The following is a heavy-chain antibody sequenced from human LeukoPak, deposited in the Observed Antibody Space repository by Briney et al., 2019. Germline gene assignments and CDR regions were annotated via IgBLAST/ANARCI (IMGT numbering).Heavy chain of an antibody. CDR3: ARGGYEGVGPNKRSDY. D-gene: IGHD5-12*01. CDR2: IHYSGST. V-gene: IGHV4-31*03. J-gene: IGHJ4*02. CDR1: GGSISSGAYY. Sequence: PSQTLSVTRTVSGGSISSGAYYWSWIRQHPGKGLEWLGSIHYSGSTSYNPPLKSRVTISVDTSKNQFSLKLSSVTAADTAVYYWARGGYEGVGPNKRSDYWGQGALVTVSS.